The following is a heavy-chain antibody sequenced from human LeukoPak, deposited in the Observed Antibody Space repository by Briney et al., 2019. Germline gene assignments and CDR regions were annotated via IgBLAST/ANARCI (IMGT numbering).Heavy chain of an antibody. Sequence: GGSLRLSCAASGFTFSNYAMHWVRQAPGKGLEYVSAISSNGGSTYCANSVKGRFTISRDNSKNTLYLQMGSLRAEDTAVYFCARAQGGKIQLWDYYFDYWGQGTLVTVSS. CDR1: GFTFSNYA. V-gene: IGHV3-64*01. CDR2: ISSNGGST. J-gene: IGHJ4*02. CDR3: ARAQGGKIQLWDYYFDY. D-gene: IGHD5-18*01.